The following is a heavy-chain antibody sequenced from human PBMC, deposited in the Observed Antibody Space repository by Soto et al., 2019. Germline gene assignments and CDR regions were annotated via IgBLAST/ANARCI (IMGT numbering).Heavy chain of an antibody. V-gene: IGHV3-21*01. J-gene: IGHJ4*02. Sequence: GGSLRLSCAASGFTFSSYSMNWVRQAPGEGLEWVSSISSSSSYIYYADSVKGRFTISRDNAKNSLYLQMNSLRAEDTAVYYYAREVGYYGSGSYVPFDYWGQGTLVTVSS. CDR2: ISSSSSYI. CDR1: GFTFSSYS. D-gene: IGHD3-10*01. CDR3: AREVGYYGSGSYVPFDY.